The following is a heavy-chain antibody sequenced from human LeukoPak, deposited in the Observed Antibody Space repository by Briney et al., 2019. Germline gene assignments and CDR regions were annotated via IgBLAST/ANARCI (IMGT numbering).Heavy chain of an antibody. J-gene: IGHJ4*02. D-gene: IGHD6-13*01. Sequence: GGSLRLSCAASGITFTSYAMTWVRQAPGKGLEWVSSIAGSGDSSYYADSVKGRFIISRDNSKDTLYLQMNNLRAEDTAVYYCASMGSSWYYFDYWGQGTLVTVSS. CDR1: GITFTSYA. V-gene: IGHV3-23*01. CDR3: ASMGSSWYYFDY. CDR2: IAGSGDSS.